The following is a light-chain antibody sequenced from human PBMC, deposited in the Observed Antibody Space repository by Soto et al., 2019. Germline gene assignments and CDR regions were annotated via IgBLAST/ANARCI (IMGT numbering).Light chain of an antibody. J-gene: IGLJ7*01. Sequence: QLVLTQSPSASASLGASVKLTCTLSSGHSNYAIAWHQQQPEKGPRYLMKVNSGGSHIKGDGIPDGFSGSSSGAERYLFISSLQSEDEADYYCQTWGTGSAIVVFGGGTQLTVL. CDR3: QTWGTGSAIVV. CDR2: VNSGGSH. CDR1: SGHSNYA. V-gene: IGLV4-69*01.